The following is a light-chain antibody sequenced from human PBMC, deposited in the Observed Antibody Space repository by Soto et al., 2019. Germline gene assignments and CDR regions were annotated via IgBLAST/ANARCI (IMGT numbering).Light chain of an antibody. J-gene: IGKJ4*01. CDR3: QQRSNWPPVT. Sequence: DIQMTQSPSTLSGSVGDRVTITCRASQTISSWSAWYQQKPGKAPKLLIYDASSLESGVPSRFSGSGSGTEFTLTISSLEPEDFGVYYCQQRSNWPPVTFGGGTKVDIK. CDR1: QTISSW. CDR2: DAS. V-gene: IGKV1-5*01.